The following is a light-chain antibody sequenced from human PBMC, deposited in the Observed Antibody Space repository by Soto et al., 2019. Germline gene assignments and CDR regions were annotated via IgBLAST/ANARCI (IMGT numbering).Light chain of an antibody. CDR1: QSISSW. CDR3: QQYNSYS. Sequence: DIQMTQSPSTLSASVGDRVTITCRASQSISSWLAWYQQKPGTAPKVLIYHASNLQSGVPSRFSGSGPGTEFTLTISSLQPDDFATYYCQQYNSYSFGQGTKVDVK. J-gene: IGKJ1*01. CDR2: HAS. V-gene: IGKV1-5*01.